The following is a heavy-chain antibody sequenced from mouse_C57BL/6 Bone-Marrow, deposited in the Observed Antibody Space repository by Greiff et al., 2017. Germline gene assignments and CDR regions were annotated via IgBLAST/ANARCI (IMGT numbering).Heavy chain of an antibody. CDR3: ARRRGQGY. CDR2: IDPSDSYT. Sequence: QVQLQQPGAELVRPGTSVKLSCKASGYTFTSYWMHWVKQRPGQGLEWIGVIDPSDSYTNYNQKFKGKATLTVDTSSSTAYMQLSSLTSEDSAVYYCARRRGQGYWGQGTTLTVSS. V-gene: IGHV1-59*01. J-gene: IGHJ2*01. CDR1: GYTFTSYW. D-gene: IGHD3-3*01.